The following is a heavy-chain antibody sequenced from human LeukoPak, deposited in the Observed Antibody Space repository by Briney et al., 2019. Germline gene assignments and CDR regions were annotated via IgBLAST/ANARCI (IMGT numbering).Heavy chain of an antibody. Sequence: SGPTLVNPTQTLTLTCTFSGFSLSTSGTCVSWIRQPPGKALEWLALIDWDDDKYYSTSLKTRLTISKDTSKNQVVLTMTNMDPVDTATYYCARTPADIVVVPAAMRHYYYGMDVWGKGTTVTVSS. CDR3: ARTPADIVVVPAAMRHYYYGMDV. D-gene: IGHD2-2*01. CDR1: GFSLSTSGTC. J-gene: IGHJ6*04. CDR2: IDWDDDK. V-gene: IGHV2-70*01.